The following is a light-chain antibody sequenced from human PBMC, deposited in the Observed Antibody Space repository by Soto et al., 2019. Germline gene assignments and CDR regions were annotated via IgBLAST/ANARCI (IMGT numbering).Light chain of an antibody. V-gene: IGLV2-23*01. CDR2: EDS. Sequence: QSALTQPASVSGSPGQSLTISCTGTSSDVGGYNLVSWYQHHPGKAPKLIIYEDSKRPSGVSDRCSGSKSGNTAPLAISGVHDDDEAFYYGCSYADGTTVLFGGGTKLTVL. CDR3: CSYADGTTVL. J-gene: IGLJ2*01. CDR1: SSDVGGYNL.